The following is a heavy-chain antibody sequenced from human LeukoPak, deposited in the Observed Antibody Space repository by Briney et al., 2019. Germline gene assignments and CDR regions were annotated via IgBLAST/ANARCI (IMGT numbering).Heavy chain of an antibody. D-gene: IGHD4-17*01. CDR3: ARNRGDPSYFDY. CDR1: GFTFNGYS. CDR2: ISTSSSYI. J-gene: IGHJ4*02. Sequence: GGSLRLSCTASGFTFNGYSMNWVRQAPGKGLEWVSSISTSSSYIYYADSVKGRFTISRNNPKDSLYLQMNSLRAEDTAVYYCARNRGDPSYFDYWGQGTLVTVSS. V-gene: IGHV3-21*01.